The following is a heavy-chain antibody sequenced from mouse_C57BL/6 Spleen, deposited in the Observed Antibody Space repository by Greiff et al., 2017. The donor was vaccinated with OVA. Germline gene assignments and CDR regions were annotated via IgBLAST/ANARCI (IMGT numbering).Heavy chain of an antibody. CDR3: ARRGDSNYGYYFDY. Sequence: EVKLVESGGDLVKPGGSLKLSCAASGFTFSRYGMSWVRQTPDKRLEWVATISSGGSYTYYPDSVKGRFTISRDNAKNTLYLQMSSLKSEDTAMYYYARRGDSNYGYYFDYWGQGTTLTVSS. D-gene: IGHD2-5*01. CDR2: ISSGGSYT. J-gene: IGHJ2*01. CDR1: GFTFSRYG. V-gene: IGHV5-6*02.